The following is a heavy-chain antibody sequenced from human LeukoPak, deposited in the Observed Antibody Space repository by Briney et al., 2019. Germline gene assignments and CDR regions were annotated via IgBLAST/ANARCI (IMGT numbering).Heavy chain of an antibody. V-gene: IGHV1-2*02. CDR1: GYTFTSYG. D-gene: IGHD3-10*01. J-gene: IGHJ4*02. CDR3: ARNGRVRRVVKDLFEY. CDR2: INPNSDGT. Sequence: ASVKVSCKASGYTFTSYGISWVRQAPGQGLEWMGWINPNSDGTNYAQKFRGRVTMTRDTSINTAYMELSGLRSDDTAMYYCARNGRVRRVVKDLFEYWGQGTLVAVSS.